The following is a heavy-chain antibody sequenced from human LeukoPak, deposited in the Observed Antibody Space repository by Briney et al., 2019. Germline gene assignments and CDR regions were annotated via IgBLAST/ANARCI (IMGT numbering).Heavy chain of an antibody. CDR1: GYTFTSYY. J-gene: IGHJ6*03. CDR2: INPSGGST. CDR3: ARDPGDYGDYYYYMDV. D-gene: IGHD4-17*01. Sequence: ASVKVSCKASGYTFTSYYMHWVRQAPGQGLEWMGIINPSGGSTSYAQKFQGRVTMTRDTSTSTVYMELSSLRSEDTAVYYCARDPGDYGDYYYYMDVWGKGTTVTVSS. V-gene: IGHV1-46*01.